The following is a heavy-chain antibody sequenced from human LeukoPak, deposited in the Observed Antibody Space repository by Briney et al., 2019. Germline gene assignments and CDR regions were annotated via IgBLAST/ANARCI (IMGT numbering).Heavy chain of an antibody. CDR2: LKSRSQCGTA. CDR3: ATDRNWFNP. J-gene: IGHJ5*02. V-gene: IGHV3-15*01. CDR1: GFTFNTAY. Sequence: GGSLRLSCAASGFTFNTAYMSWLRQTPGNGLEGVGRLKSRSQCGTADYAAPVKGRFTISRDDSKNTLDLQMNSLKIENTGVYYCATDRNWFNPWGQGTLVTVSS.